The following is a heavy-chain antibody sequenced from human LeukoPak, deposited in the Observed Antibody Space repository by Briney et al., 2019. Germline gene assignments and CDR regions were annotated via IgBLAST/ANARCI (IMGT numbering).Heavy chain of an antibody. CDR2: IYTSGST. J-gene: IGHJ3*02. D-gene: IGHD4-11*01. CDR3: ARDRRESSKPNDAFDI. V-gene: IGHV4-61*02. Sequence: KPSQTLSLTCTVSGGSISSGSYYWSWIRQPAGKGLEWIGRIYTSGSTNYNPSLKSRVTISVDTSKNQFSLKLSSVTVADTAVYYCARDRRESSKPNDAFDIWGQGTMVTVSS. CDR1: GGSISSGSYY.